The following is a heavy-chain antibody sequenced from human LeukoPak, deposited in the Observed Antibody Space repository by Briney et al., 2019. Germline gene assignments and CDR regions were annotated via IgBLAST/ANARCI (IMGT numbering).Heavy chain of an antibody. D-gene: IGHD7-27*01. Sequence: PGGSLRLSCAASGFASGFTFSDYAVSWVCWAPGKGPEWVASVNGRGATTYYADSVRGRFTISRDNSKNTVYLQMISLGADDTAVYFCAKAPATGEGYYFYYMDVWGKGTTVTVSS. CDR1: GFTFSDYA. CDR3: AKAPATGEGYYFYYMDV. J-gene: IGHJ6*03. CDR2: VNGRGATT. V-gene: IGHV3-23*01.